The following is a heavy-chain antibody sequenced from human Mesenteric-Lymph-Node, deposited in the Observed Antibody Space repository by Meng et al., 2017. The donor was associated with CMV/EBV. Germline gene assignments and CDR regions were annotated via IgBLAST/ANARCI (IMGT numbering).Heavy chain of an antibody. CDR2: INPSGGST. Sequence: VSVKVSCKASGYTFTDYYIHWVRQAPGQGLEWMGIINPSGGSTTYAQKFQGKITMTRDTSTSTAYMELSSLRSEDTAVYYCARLDSSSWSVEVNWFDPWGQGTLVTVSS. CDR1: GYTFTDYY. J-gene: IGHJ5*02. D-gene: IGHD6-13*01. CDR3: ARLDSSSWSVEVNWFDP. V-gene: IGHV1-46*01.